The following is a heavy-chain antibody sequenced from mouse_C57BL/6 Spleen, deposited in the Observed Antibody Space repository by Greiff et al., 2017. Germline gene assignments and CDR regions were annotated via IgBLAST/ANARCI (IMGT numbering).Heavy chain of an antibody. Sequence: EVKLQESGPGLVKPSQSLSLTCSVTGYSITRGYYWNWIRQFPGNKLEWMGYISYDGSNNYNPSLKNRISITRDPSKNQFFLKLNSVTTEDTATYYCARVSIYYDYWYCDVWGTGTTVTVSS. CDR1: GYSITRGYY. D-gene: IGHD2-4*01. CDR3: ARVSIYYDYWYCDV. J-gene: IGHJ1*03. V-gene: IGHV3-6*01. CDR2: ISYDGSN.